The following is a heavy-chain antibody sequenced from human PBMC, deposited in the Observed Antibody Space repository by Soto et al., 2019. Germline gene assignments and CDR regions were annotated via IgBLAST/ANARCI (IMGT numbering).Heavy chain of an antibody. CDR3: ARVLRFLEWLLSDYYYYGMDV. J-gene: IGHJ6*02. CDR1: GYTFTSYG. D-gene: IGHD3-3*01. V-gene: IGHV1-18*01. CDR2: ISAYNGNT. Sequence: GASVKVSCKAPGYTFTSYGISWVRQAPGQGLEWMGWISAYNGNTNYAQKLQGRVTMTTDTSTSTAYMELRSLRSDDTAVYYCARVLRFLEWLLSDYYYYGMDVWGQGTTVTVSS.